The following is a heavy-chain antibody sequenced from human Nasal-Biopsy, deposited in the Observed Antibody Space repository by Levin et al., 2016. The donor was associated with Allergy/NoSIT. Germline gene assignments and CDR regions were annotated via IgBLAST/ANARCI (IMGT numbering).Heavy chain of an antibody. Sequence: GGSLRLSCAASGFTFSSYGMHWVRQAPGKGLEWVAVIWYDGSNKYYADSVKGRFTISRDNSKNTLYLQMNSLRAEDTAVYYCAGLSSYGDAFDYWGQGTLVTVSS. CDR3: AGLSSYGDAFDY. J-gene: IGHJ4*02. CDR1: GFTFSSYG. D-gene: IGHD5-18*01. CDR2: IWYDGSNK. V-gene: IGHV3-33*01.